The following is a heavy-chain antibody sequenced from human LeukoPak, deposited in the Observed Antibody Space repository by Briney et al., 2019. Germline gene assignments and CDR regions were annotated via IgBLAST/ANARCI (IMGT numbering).Heavy chain of an antibody. CDR3: ARVGSSSWYESDY. J-gene: IGHJ4*02. D-gene: IGHD6-13*01. V-gene: IGHV3-30*04. Sequence: GRSLRLSCATSGFTFSSYAMHWVRQAPGKGLEWVAVISYDGRNKYYADSVKGRFTISRDNAKNTLYLQMNSLRAEDTAVYYCARVGSSSWYESDYWGQGTLVTVSS. CDR2: ISYDGRNK. CDR1: GFTFSSYA.